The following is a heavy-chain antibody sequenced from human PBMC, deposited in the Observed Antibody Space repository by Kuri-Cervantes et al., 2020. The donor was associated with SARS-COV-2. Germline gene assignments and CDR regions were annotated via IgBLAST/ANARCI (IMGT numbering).Heavy chain of an antibody. V-gene: IGHV3-30*09. CDR1: GITFSSYP. CDR3: ARDLYGSGSYYTLNFDH. CDR2: ISFDGTNE. Sequence: GGSLRLSCVASGITFSSYPMHWVRQAPGKGLEWVAVISFDGTNEDYADSVRGRFAISRDNSKDTLYLQMNSLRPEDTAVYYCARDLYGSGSYYTLNFDHWGQGALVTVSS. J-gene: IGHJ4*02. D-gene: IGHD3-10*01.